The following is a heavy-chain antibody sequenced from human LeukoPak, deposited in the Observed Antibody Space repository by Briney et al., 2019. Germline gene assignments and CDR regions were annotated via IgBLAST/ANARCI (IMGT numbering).Heavy chain of an antibody. D-gene: IGHD3-10*01. CDR1: GYTFTSYG. V-gene: IGHV1-18*01. Sequence: ASVKVSCKASGYTFTSYGISWVRQAPGQGLEWMGWISAYNGNTNYAQKLQGRVTMTTDTSTSTAYMELRSLRSDDTAVYYCARDVYYGDHPGDYFDYWGQGTLVTVSS. J-gene: IGHJ4*02. CDR2: ISAYNGNT. CDR3: ARDVYYGDHPGDYFDY.